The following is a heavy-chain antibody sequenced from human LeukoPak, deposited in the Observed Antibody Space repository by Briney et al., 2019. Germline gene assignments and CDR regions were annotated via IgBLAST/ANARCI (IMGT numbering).Heavy chain of an antibody. Sequence: SETLSLTCTVSGGSISSSNYHWGWIRQPPEKGLEWIGSINYDGGTYHNPSPQSRVTMSVDTSKNLFSLKLNSVAAADTAVYYCARTSGRNWNYDYWGQGTLVTVSS. CDR2: INYDGGT. D-gene: IGHD1-7*01. V-gene: IGHV4-39*02. CDR1: GGSISSSNYH. CDR3: ARTSGRNWNYDY. J-gene: IGHJ4*02.